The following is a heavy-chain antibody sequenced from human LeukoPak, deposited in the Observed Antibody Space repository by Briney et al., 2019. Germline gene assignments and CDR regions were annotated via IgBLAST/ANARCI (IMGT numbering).Heavy chain of an antibody. Sequence: GGSLRLSCAASGFTFRNYWMTWVRQAPGKGLEWVANIKQDGSEKYYMDSVRGRITISRDNSKNPLYLQMNSLRAEDTAVYYCARDDARGYYDILTGYPKGHFDYWGQGTLVTVSS. CDR1: GFTFRNYW. CDR2: IKQDGSEK. D-gene: IGHD3-9*01. J-gene: IGHJ4*02. CDR3: ARDDARGYYDILTGYPKGHFDY. V-gene: IGHV3-7*01.